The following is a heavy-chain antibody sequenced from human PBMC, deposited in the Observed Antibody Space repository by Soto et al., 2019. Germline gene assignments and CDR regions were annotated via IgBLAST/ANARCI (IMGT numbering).Heavy chain of an antibody. Sequence: PGESLKISCKASGYIIKNYWLGWVRQMPGQGLEWMGIIFPDDSDTRYSPSFQGHVTISVDKSISTAYVQWSGLKASDSAIYYCFRGGVTSRTFDYWGQGTLVTVSS. CDR2: IFPDDSDT. CDR3: FRGGVTSRTFDY. CDR1: GYIIKNYW. D-gene: IGHD3-16*01. V-gene: IGHV5-51*01. J-gene: IGHJ4*02.